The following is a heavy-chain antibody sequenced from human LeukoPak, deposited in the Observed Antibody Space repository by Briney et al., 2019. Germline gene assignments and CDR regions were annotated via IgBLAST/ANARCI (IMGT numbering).Heavy chain of an antibody. CDR3: ARVSGGFPSLMVYALNWFDP. J-gene: IGHJ5*02. CDR1: GGSFSGYY. Sequence: SETLSLTCAVYGGSFSGYYWSWIRQPPGKGLEWIGEINHSGSTNYNPSLKSRVTISVDTSKNQFSLKLSSVTAADTAVYYCARVSGGFPSLMVYALNWFDPWGQGTLVTVSS. CDR2: INHSGST. D-gene: IGHD2-8*01. V-gene: IGHV4-34*01.